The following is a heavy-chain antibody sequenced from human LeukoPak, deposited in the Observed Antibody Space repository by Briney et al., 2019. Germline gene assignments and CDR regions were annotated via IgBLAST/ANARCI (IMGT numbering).Heavy chain of an antibody. Sequence: GGSLRLYCAAAGFTFSSYGMHWVRQAPGKGLEWVAVIWYDGSNKYYADSVKSRFTIYRDNSKNTLYLQMNSLRAEDTAVYYCASRQYGSGVLGYWGQGTLVTVSS. J-gene: IGHJ4*02. CDR2: IWYDGSNK. CDR3: ASRQYGSGVLGY. D-gene: IGHD3-10*01. V-gene: IGHV3-33*01. CDR1: GFTFSSYG.